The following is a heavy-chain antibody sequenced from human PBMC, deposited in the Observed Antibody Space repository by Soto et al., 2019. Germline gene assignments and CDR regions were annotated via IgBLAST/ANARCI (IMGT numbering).Heavy chain of an antibody. D-gene: IGHD5-18*01. CDR3: AGEGGGYSYGDYYCLDG. J-gene: IGHJ6*02. CDR1: GFTFTSSA. CDR2: IVVGSGNT. V-gene: IGHV1-58*01. Sequence: SVKVSCKASGFTFTSSAVQWVRQARGQRLEWIGWIVVGSGNTNYAQKFQERVTITRDMSTSTAYMELSSLRSEDTAVYYCAGEGGGYSYGDYYCLDGWGQGTTVTVSS.